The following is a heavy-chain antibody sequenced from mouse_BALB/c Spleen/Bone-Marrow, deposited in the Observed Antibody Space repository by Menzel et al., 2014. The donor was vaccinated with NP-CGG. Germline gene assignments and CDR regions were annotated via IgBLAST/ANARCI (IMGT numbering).Heavy chain of an antibody. V-gene: IGHV1S81*02. J-gene: IGHJ1*01. Sequence: VQLQQSGAELVKPGASVKLSCKASGYTFTSYWMHWVKQRPGQGLEWIGEINPSNGRTNYVEKFKSKATLSGDKSSSTVYMQLSSLSSEYSAVYYCARSGYWYFDVRGAGTTVTVSA. D-gene: IGHD3-1*01. CDR3: ARSGYWYFDV. CDR1: GYTFTSYW. CDR2: INPSNGRT.